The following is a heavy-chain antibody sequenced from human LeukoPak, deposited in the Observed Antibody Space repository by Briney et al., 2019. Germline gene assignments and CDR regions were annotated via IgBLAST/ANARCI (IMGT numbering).Heavy chain of an antibody. CDR3: VRSGGY. J-gene: IGHJ4*02. Sequence: GGSLRLSCAASGFTFSSYSMNWVRQAPGKGLEWVANIKEDRSEKYYVDSVKGRFTISRDNAKNSLCLQMNSLRAEDTAIYYCVRSGGYWGQGTLVTVSS. CDR2: IKEDRSEK. D-gene: IGHD1-26*01. V-gene: IGHV3-7*05. CDR1: GFTFSSYS.